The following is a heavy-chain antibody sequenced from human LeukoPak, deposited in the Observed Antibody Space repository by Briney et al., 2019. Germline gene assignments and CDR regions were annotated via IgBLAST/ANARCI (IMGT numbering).Heavy chain of an antibody. CDR2: IYYSGGT. J-gene: IGHJ4*02. D-gene: IGHD1-26*01. V-gene: IGHV4-38-2*02. CDR1: AYSISSGYY. CDR3: ARHSPVGIFYFDY. Sequence: PSETLSLTCTVSAYSISSGYYWAWIRQPPGKGLEWIGSIYYSGGTYYNPSLKSRVSISIDTSKNQFSLKLSSVTAADTAVYYCARHSPVGIFYFDYWGQGTLVTVSS.